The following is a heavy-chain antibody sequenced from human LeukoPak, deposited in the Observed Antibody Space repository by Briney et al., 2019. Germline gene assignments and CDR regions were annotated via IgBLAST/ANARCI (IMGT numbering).Heavy chain of an antibody. CDR1: GFTFSSYM. Sequence: PGGSLRLSCAASGFTFSSYMMSWVRQAPGKGPEWVSDIKWDGSFIRYADSVGGRFTISRDNAKNSLDLEMNSLGVEDTAFYYCARGRIAVTGPHYFDYWGQGTLVTVSS. CDR3: ARGRIAVTGPHYFDY. D-gene: IGHD6-19*01. CDR2: IKWDGSFI. V-gene: IGHV3-20*04. J-gene: IGHJ4*02.